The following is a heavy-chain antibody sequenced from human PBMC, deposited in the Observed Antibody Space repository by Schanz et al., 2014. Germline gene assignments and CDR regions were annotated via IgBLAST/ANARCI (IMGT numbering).Heavy chain of an antibody. CDR3: ARAAASTLFGIALPSDYGYYGMDV. CDR2: ISTFRNEDT. V-gene: IGHV1-18*01. Sequence: QVQLVQSGAEVKKPGASVRVSCKVSGYAFTTYGISWVRQAPGQGPEFMGWISTFRNEDTNSAQRFQGRLTMTTDPSPSTAYMELRSLRSDDTAVYYCARAAASTLFGIALPSDYGYYGMDVWGQGTTVTVAS. J-gene: IGHJ6*02. CDR1: GYAFTTYG. D-gene: IGHD3-10*01.